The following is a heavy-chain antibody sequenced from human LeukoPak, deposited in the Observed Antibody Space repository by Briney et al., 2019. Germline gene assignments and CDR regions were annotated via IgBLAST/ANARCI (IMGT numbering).Heavy chain of an antibody. J-gene: IGHJ3*02. CDR3: ARGGSYLSAFDI. CDR1: GFTFDDYG. CDR2: INWNGGST. D-gene: IGHD1-26*01. V-gene: IGHV3-20*04. Sequence: GGSLRLSCAASGFTFDDYGMSWVRQAPGEGVEWGSGINWNGGSTFYADSVKGGFTISRDNSKNTLYIQMNSLRAEDTAVYYCARGGSYLSAFDIWGQGTMVTVSS.